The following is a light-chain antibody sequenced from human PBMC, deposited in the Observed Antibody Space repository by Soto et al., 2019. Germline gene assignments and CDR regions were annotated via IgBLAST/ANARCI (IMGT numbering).Light chain of an antibody. J-gene: IGLJ1*01. Sequence: QSALTQPASVSGSPGQSITISCTGTSSDVGGYNYVSWYQQHPGKAPKLMIYDVSVRPSGVSNRFSGSKSGNTASLTISGLQAEDEADYYCSSYISSSTLYVFGTGTKLTVL. CDR1: SSDVGGYNY. CDR2: DVS. V-gene: IGLV2-14*03. CDR3: SSYISSSTLYV.